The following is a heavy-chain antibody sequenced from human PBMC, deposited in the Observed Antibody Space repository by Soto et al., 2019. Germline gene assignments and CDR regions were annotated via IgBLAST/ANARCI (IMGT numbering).Heavy chain of an antibody. CDR1: GYIFSNYY. Sequence: QVQLVQSGAEVKKPGASVKVSCRASGYIFSNYYMHWVRQAPGQGLEWMGTISAGGGYPTYAQRFQCMVTMPTVTSTSTVSMELSSLRYDDPALYYSTLAGAIVVVTAPFDLWRQGTLVTVSS. V-gene: IGHV1-46*03. CDR3: TLAGAIVVVTAPFDL. J-gene: IGHJ5*02. CDR2: ISAGGGYP. D-gene: IGHD2-21*02.